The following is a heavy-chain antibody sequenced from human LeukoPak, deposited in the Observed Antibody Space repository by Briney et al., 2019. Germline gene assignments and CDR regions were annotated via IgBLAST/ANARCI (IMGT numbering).Heavy chain of an antibody. CDR3: ARDPQGGTMVRGVIKYYYYGMDV. CDR2: IIPIFGTA. CDR1: GGTFSSYA. J-gene: IGHJ6*04. V-gene: IGHV1-69*06. D-gene: IGHD3-10*01. Sequence: SVKVSCKASGGTFSSYAISWVRQAPGQGLEWMGGIIPIFGTANYAQKFQGRVTITADKSTSTAYMELSSLRSEDTDVYYCARDPQGGTMVRGVIKYYYYGMDVWGKGTTVTVSS.